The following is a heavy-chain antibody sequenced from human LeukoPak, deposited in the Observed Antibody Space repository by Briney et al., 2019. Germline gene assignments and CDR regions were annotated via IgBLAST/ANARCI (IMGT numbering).Heavy chain of an antibody. Sequence: GGSLRLSCAASGFTFDDYSMSWVRQAPAKGLEWVSGINWNCGSTGYADSVKGRFTISRDNAKNSLYLQMNSLRAEDTALYYCAREAELTYCSSTSCSTDAFDIWGQGTMVTVSS. J-gene: IGHJ3*02. CDR2: INWNCGST. CDR1: GFTFDDYS. CDR3: AREAELTYCSSTSCSTDAFDI. V-gene: IGHV3-20*04. D-gene: IGHD2-2*01.